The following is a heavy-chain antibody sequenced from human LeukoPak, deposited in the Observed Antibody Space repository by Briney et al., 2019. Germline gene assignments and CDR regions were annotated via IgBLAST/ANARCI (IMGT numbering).Heavy chain of an antibody. CDR2: IYHSGST. D-gene: IGHD6-19*01. V-gene: IGHV4-30-2*02. Sequence: SQTLSLTCTVSGGSISSGGYYWSWIRQPPGKGLEWIGYIYHSGSTYYNPSLKSRVTISVDRSKNQFSLKLSSVTAADTAVYYCARHRYSSGEHYFDYWGQGTLVTVSS. J-gene: IGHJ4*02. CDR3: ARHRYSSGEHYFDY. CDR1: GGSISSGGYY.